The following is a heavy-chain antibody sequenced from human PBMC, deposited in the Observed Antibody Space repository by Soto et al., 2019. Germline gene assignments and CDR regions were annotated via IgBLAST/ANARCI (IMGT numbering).Heavy chain of an antibody. V-gene: IGHV3-33*01. D-gene: IGHD6-13*01. CDR3: ASETAAAGLFGY. J-gene: IGHJ4*02. CDR1: GFTFSSYG. CDR2: IWYDGSNK. Sequence: QVQLVESGGGVVQPGRYLSLSCAASGFTFSSYGMHWVRQAPGKGLEWVAVIWYDGSNKYYADSVKGRFTISRDNSKNRLYLHMNSLRAEYTAVYYCASETAAAGLFGYWGQGTLVNVSA.